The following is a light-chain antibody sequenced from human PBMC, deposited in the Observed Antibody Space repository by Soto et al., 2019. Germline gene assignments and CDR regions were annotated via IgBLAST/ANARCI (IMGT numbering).Light chain of an antibody. CDR2: GAS. CDR1: QSVSSSY. V-gene: IGKV3-20*01. CDR3: QQYDGSPWT. J-gene: IGKJ1*01. Sequence: EIVLTQSPGTLSLSPGERATLSCRASQSVSSSYLAWYQQKPGQAPRLLIFGASNRATGIPDRFSGSGSGTDFTLTISRLEPEEFAVYYCQQYDGSPWTFGQGTKVEI.